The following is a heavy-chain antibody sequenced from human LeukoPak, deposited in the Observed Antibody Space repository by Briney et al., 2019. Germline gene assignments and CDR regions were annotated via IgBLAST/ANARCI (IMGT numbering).Heavy chain of an antibody. V-gene: IGHV3-9*01. CDR2: ISWSGDVV. CDR1: GFSFDRYA. CDR3: ARGGGDQLWALIHRDY. J-gene: IGHJ4*02. D-gene: IGHD3-16*01. Sequence: NPGGSLRLSCAASGFSFDRYAMHWVRQGPGQGLEWVSGISWSGDVVGYADSANGRFTISRDNAKNSLELQMDNLRPEDTALYYCARGGGDQLWALIHRDYWGQGTLVTVAS.